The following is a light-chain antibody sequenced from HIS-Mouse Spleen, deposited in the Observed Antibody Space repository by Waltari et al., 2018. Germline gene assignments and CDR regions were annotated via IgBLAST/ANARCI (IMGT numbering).Light chain of an antibody. CDR3: SSYTSSSTLVV. CDR2: DVS. CDR1: SSDVGDYNY. Sequence: QSALTQPASVSGSPGQSITISCTGTSSDVGDYNYVSWYQQHPGKAPKLMIYDVSNRPSAVSNRFSGSKSGNTASLTISGLQAEDETDYYCSSYTSSSTLVVFGGGTKLTVL. V-gene: IGLV2-14*03. J-gene: IGLJ2*01.